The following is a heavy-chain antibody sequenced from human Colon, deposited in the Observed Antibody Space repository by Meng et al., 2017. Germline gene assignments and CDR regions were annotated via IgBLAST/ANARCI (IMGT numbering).Heavy chain of an antibody. V-gene: IGHV1-8*01. J-gene: IGHJ4*02. D-gene: IGHD1-7*01. CDR3: ARGGRRAGTTALNY. CDR2: MNPNSGNT. Sequence: QGQLVVMGAEVKEAGASAKVTCKVSGYTFTSYDINWVRQATGQALEWMGGMNPNSGNTGYAQKFQGRVTMARNTSISTAYMELRSLRSEDTAVYYVARGGRRAGTTALNYWGQGTLVTVSS. CDR1: GYTFTSYD.